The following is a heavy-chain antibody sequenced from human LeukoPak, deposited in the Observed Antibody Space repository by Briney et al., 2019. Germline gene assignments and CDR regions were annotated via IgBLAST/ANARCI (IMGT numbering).Heavy chain of an antibody. V-gene: IGHV1-18*01. CDR2: ISAYNGNT. CDR3: ARPSFKKDYYGMDV. J-gene: IGHJ6*02. Sequence: ASVKVSCKASGYTFTSYGISWVRQAPGQGLEWMGWISAYNGNTNYAQKLQGRVTITADESTSTAYMELSSLRSEDTAVYYCARPSFKKDYYGMDVWGQGTTVTVSS. CDR1: GYTFTSYG.